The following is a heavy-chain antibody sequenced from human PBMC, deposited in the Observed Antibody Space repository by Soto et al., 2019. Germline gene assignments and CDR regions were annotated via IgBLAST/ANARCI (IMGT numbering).Heavy chain of an antibody. D-gene: IGHD4-4*01. CDR2: ISYDGSNK. Sequence: GGSLRLSCAACGFTFSSYAMHWVRQAPGKGLEWVAVISYDGSNKYYADSVKGRFTISRDNSKNTLYLQMNSLRAEDTAVYYCARDRKATALIFDYWGQGTLVTVSS. J-gene: IGHJ4*02. CDR3: ARDRKATALIFDY. V-gene: IGHV3-30-3*01. CDR1: GFTFSSYA.